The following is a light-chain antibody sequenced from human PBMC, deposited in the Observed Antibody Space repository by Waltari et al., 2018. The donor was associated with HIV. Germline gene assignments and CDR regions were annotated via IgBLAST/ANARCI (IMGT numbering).Light chain of an antibody. CDR3: QQYYGGPYT. Sequence: DTVMTQSPASLAVSLGERATINCKSSQSVLYRSNNKHYLAWYQQKPGQPPKLLIYGASTRESGVPDRFSGSGSGTDFTLTISSLQAEDVAVYYCQQYYGGPYTFGQGTKLEIK. CDR1: QSVLYRSNNKHY. V-gene: IGKV4-1*01. CDR2: GAS. J-gene: IGKJ2*01.